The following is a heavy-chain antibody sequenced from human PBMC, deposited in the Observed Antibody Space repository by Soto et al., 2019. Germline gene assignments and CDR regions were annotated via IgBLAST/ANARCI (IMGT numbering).Heavy chain of an antibody. V-gene: IGHV2-5*02. J-gene: IGHJ6*02. CDR2: IYWDNDK. D-gene: IGHD2-21*02. Sequence: QITLKESGPTLVKPTQPLTLTCTFSGFSLNTGGLGVGWIHQPPGKALEWLALIYWDNDKRYRPSLMSRLTIPTDSSKNQVVLTMTNMDPVDAATYYCVHSRCGGDCLQSYSSHYYYGMDVWGQGTAVTVSS. CDR3: VHSRCGGDCLQSYSSHYYYGMDV. CDR1: GFSLNTGGLG.